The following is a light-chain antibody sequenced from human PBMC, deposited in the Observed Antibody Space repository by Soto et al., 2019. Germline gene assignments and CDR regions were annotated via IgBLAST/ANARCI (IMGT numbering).Light chain of an antibody. J-gene: IGKJ2*01. CDR1: QSVSSSY. CDR3: QQYGSSPPYT. Sequence: EIVLTQSPGTLSLSPGGRATLSCRASQSVSSSYLAWYQQKPGQAPRLLIYGASSRATGIPDRFSGSGSGTNFTLTISRLEPQDFSVDYCQQYGSSPPYTFGQGTKLEIK. CDR2: GAS. V-gene: IGKV3-20*01.